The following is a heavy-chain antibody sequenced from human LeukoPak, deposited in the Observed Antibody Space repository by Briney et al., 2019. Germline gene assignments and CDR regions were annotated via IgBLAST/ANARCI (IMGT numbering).Heavy chain of an antibody. J-gene: IGHJ6*03. CDR3: ARSSSGWYQYYYYYMDV. D-gene: IGHD6-19*01. V-gene: IGHV4-59*01. Sequence: SETLSLTCTVSGGSISSYYWSWIRQPPGRGLEWIGYIYYSGSTNYNPSLKSRVTISVDTSKNQFSLKLSSVTAADTAVYYCARSSSGWYQYYYYYMDVWGKGTTVTISS. CDR1: GGSISSYY. CDR2: IYYSGST.